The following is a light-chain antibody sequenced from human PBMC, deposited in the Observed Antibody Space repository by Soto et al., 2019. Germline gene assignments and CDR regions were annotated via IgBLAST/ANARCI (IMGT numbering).Light chain of an antibody. CDR1: KNNLGSYDL. Sequence: QSVLTQPASVSGSPGQSITVSCTGTKNNLGSYDLVSWYQKYPDKAPTLLIYEATKRPSGISDRFSGSKSGFTASLTISGLRAEDEAGYYCCSLEGSNALVVFGGGTK. J-gene: IGLJ2*01. CDR2: EAT. CDR3: CSLEGSNALVV. V-gene: IGLV2-23*01.